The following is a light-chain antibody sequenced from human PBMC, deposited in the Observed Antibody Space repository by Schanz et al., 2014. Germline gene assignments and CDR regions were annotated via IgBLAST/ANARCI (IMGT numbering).Light chain of an antibody. CDR3: QQYKSYSPIT. J-gene: IGKJ4*01. CDR1: QSVSSN. Sequence: ETVMTQSPGTLSVSPGERATLSCRASQSVSSNLAWYQQKRGQAPRLLIYGASTRATGIPAIFSGSGSGTEFTLTISSLQPDDFSTYYCQQYKSYSPITFGGGTKVEIK. V-gene: IGKV3-15*01. CDR2: GAS.